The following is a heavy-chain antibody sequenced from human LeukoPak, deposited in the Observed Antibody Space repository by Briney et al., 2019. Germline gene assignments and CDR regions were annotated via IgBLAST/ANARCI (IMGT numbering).Heavy chain of an antibody. J-gene: IGHJ5*02. V-gene: IGHV4-4*02. D-gene: IGHD3-10*01. Sequence: SGTLSLTCPVSGGSISSSNWWSWARQPPGKGLEWIGEIYHSGSTNYNPSLKSRVTISLDKSKNQFSLSLNSVTAADTAVYYCAKAQGSVARLWSWGQGTLVTVFS. CDR1: GGSISSSNW. CDR3: AKAQGSVARLWS. CDR2: IYHSGST.